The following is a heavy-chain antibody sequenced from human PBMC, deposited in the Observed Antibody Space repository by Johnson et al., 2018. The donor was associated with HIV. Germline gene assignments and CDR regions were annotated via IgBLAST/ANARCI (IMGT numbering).Heavy chain of an antibody. Sequence: VQLVESGGGLVKPGGSLRLSCAASGFTFSSYAMHWVRQAPGKGLEYVSTTSSNGGSTYYANSVKCRFTISRDNSKNTLYLQMNSLRAEDTAVYYCARARWRVDDAFDIWGQGTMVTVSS. D-gene: IGHD4-23*01. J-gene: IGHJ3*02. CDR1: GFTFSSYA. V-gene: IGHV3-64*01. CDR3: ARARWRVDDAFDI. CDR2: TSSNGGST.